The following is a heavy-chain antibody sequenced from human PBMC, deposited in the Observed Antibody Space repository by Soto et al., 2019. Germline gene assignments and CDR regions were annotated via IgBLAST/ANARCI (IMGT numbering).Heavy chain of an antibody. Sequence: QVQLVQSGAEVKKPGASVKVSCKASGYTFTSYGISWVRQAPGQGLEWMGWISAYNGNTNYAQTLQGRVTMTTDTSTSTAYMELRSLRSDDTAVYYCARLTQGYGYYYGSGSPGDPDYWGQGTLVTVSS. CDR2: ISAYNGNT. CDR1: GYTFTSYG. CDR3: ARLTQGYGYYYGSGSPGDPDY. V-gene: IGHV1-18*01. D-gene: IGHD3-10*01. J-gene: IGHJ4*02.